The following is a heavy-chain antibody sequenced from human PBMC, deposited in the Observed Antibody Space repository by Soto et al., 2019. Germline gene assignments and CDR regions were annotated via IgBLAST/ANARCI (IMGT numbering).Heavy chain of an antibody. Sequence: SGPTLVNPTQTLTLTYTFSGFSLSTTGVGVSWIRQPPGKAPEWLALIYWHDDERYSPSLKSRLTITKDTSKNQVVLTMTNMDPVDTATYYCAHRGGATVGLYYFDYWGQGALVTASS. CDR1: GFSLSTTGVG. V-gene: IGHV2-5*01. CDR2: IYWHDDE. D-gene: IGHD3-16*01. CDR3: AHRGGATVGLYYFDY. J-gene: IGHJ4*02.